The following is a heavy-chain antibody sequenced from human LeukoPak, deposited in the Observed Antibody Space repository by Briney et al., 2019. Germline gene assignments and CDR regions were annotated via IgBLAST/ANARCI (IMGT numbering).Heavy chain of an antibody. D-gene: IGHD2-2*01. CDR1: GGSFSGYY. V-gene: IGHV4-34*01. Sequence: SETLSLTCAVYGGSFSGYYWSWTRQPPGKGLEWIGEINHRGSTNYNPSLKSRVTISVDTSKNQFSLKLSSVTAADTAVYYCARDTLVPAARDYYMDVWGKGTTVTVSS. CDR2: INHRGST. CDR3: ARDTLVPAARDYYMDV. J-gene: IGHJ6*03.